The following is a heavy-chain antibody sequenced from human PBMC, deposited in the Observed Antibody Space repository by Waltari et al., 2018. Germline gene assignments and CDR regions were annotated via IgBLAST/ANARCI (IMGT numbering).Heavy chain of an antibody. V-gene: IGHV4-39*07. CDR1: GGSISSSSYY. CDR2: IYYSGST. J-gene: IGHJ3*02. CDR3: AKNYYDSSGYYDAFDI. Sequence: QLQLQESGPGLVKPSETLSLTCTVSGGSISSSSYYWGWIRQPPGKGLEWIGSIYYSGSTYYNPSLKSRVTISVDTSKNQFSLKLSSVTAADTAVYYCAKNYYDSSGYYDAFDIWGQGTMVTVSS. D-gene: IGHD3-22*01.